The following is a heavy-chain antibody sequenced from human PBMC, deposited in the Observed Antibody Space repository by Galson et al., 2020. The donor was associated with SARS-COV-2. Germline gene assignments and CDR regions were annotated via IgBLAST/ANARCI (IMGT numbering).Heavy chain of an antibody. Sequence: SETLSLTCTVSGGSISSSTYYWGWVRQPPGKGLEWIGSIDYSGSTYYNPSLKSRVTTSVDTSKNQISLRLNSVTVADTASYYCARSLCSSSCYAVGYFDYWGQGTLVTVSS. CDR1: GGSISSSTYY. CDR2: IDYSGST. CDR3: ARSLCSSSCYAVGYFDY. V-gene: IGHV4-39*07. J-gene: IGHJ4*02. D-gene: IGHD2-2*01.